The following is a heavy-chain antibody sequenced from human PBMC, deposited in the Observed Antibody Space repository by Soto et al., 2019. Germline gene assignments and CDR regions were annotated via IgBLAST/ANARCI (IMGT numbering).Heavy chain of an antibody. D-gene: IGHD3-9*01. CDR1: GFTFSSYS. J-gene: IGHJ4*02. CDR2: ISSSSSTI. CDR3: AREDDILTGHRFHH. Sequence: GGSLRLSCAASGFTFSSYSMNWVRQAPGKGLEWVSYISSSSSTIYYADSVKGRFTISRDNAKNSLYLQMNSLRAEDTAVYYCAREDDILTGHRFHHWCQGTLVTVSS. V-gene: IGHV3-48*01.